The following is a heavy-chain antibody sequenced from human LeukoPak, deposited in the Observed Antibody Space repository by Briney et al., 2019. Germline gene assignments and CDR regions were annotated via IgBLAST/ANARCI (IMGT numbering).Heavy chain of an antibody. V-gene: IGHV4-59*01. Sequence: SETLSLTCTVSGSSISSYYWSWVRQPPGKGLEWVGDIYYSGSIKYNPSLKSRVTMSVDTSKNQFSLKLSSVTAADTAIYYCARENPSGYYNRPIDYWGQGTLVTVSS. CDR2: IYYSGSI. J-gene: IGHJ4*02. CDR3: ARENPSGYYNRPIDY. CDR1: GSSISSYY. D-gene: IGHD3-22*01.